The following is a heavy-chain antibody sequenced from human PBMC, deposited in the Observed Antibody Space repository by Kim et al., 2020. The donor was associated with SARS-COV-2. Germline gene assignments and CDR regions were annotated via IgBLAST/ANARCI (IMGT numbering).Heavy chain of an antibody. CDR3: AKQWKWELVGTYNCFDP. CDR1: GFTFNNYA. CDR2: ISVSGGTT. Sequence: GGSLRLSCAASGFTFNNYAITWVRQAPGKGLEWVSGISVSGGTTYYADSVKGRFTISRDNSKNILYLQMNSLRVEDTAVYYCAKQWKWELVGTYNCFDPWGQGTLVTLSS. V-gene: IGHV3-23*01. J-gene: IGHJ5*02. D-gene: IGHD1-26*01.